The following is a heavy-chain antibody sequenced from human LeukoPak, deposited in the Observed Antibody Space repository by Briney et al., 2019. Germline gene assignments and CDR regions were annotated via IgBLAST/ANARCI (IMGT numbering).Heavy chain of an antibody. CDR1: GGSFSGYY. Sequence: SETLSLTCAVYGGSFSGYYWSWIRQPPGKGLEWIGEINHSGSTNYNPSLKSRVTISVDTSKNQFSLKLSSVTAADTAVYYCARVTSGSSYRPFDYWGQGTLVTVSS. CDR3: ARVTSGSSYRPFDY. D-gene: IGHD3-10*01. V-gene: IGHV4-34*01. J-gene: IGHJ4*02. CDR2: INHSGST.